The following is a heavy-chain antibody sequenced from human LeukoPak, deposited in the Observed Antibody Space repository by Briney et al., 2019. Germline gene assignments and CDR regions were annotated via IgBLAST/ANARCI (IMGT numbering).Heavy chain of an antibody. CDR1: GYSITSGYY. Sequence: PSETLSLTCSVSGYSITSGYYWGWIRQTPGKGLESIASIYHSGSTYYNPSLKSRVTISVDTSNDQFSLKLTSVTAADTGVYYCARGPIYCSSGACYWSGFDSWGQGTLVTVSS. D-gene: IGHD2-15*01. J-gene: IGHJ5*01. V-gene: IGHV4-38-2*02. CDR2: IYHSGST. CDR3: ARGPIYCSSGACYWSGFDS.